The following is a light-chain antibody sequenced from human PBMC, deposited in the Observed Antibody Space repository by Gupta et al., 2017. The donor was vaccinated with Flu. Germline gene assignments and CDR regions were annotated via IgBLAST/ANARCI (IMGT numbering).Light chain of an antibody. CDR2: RDT. CDR1: KLGNKY. J-gene: IGLJ1*01. CDR3: RVAEDARYS. V-gene: IGLV3-1*01. Sequence: SFDLTQPPAVSVSPGQTATITCSGDKLGNKYVSWYQQKPGLSPLLVIYRDTKRPSGIPERVYGATYGNTATVQSSGTQSMEDADDLCRVAEDARYSVGSGTKVTVL.